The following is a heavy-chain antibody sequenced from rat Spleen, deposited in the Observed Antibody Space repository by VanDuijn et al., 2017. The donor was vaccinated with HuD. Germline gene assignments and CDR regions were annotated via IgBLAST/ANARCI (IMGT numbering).Heavy chain of an antibody. Sequence: EVQLVETGGGLVQPGRSLKLSCVASGFTFSKYWMYWVRRAPGKGLEWVATISYDGSSTYYRDSVKGRFTNSRDNAKSTLYLQMDSLRSEDTATFYCTTDNWGYWGQGVMVTVSS. J-gene: IGHJ2*01. D-gene: IGHD4-3*01. CDR3: TTDNWGY. CDR2: ISYDGSST. V-gene: IGHV5-29*01. CDR1: GFTFSKYW.